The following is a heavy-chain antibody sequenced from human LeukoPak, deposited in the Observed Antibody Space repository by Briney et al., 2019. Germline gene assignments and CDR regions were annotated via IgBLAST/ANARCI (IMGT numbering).Heavy chain of an antibody. CDR1: GYSLTDFS. V-gene: IGHV1-24*01. D-gene: IGHD6-13*01. CDR3: TAGVAVSRWYYFDY. CDR2: FSPEDGER. Sequence: GASVTVSCKVSGYSLTDFSINWVRQAPGKGVEGMGGFSPEDGERIYAQTFQGRVTMTEDTSADTAYMELSSLKSEDTAVYFCTAGVAVSRWYYFDYWGQGTLVTVSS. J-gene: IGHJ4*01.